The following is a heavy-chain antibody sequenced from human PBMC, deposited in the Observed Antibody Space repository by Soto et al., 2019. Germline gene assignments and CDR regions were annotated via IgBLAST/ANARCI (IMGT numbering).Heavy chain of an antibody. Sequence: SVKVSCKASGGTFSSYAISWVLQAPGQGLEWMGGIIPIFGTANYAQKFQGRVTITADESTSTAYMELSSLRSEDKAVYYCARDRRHYYDSSGPDAFDIWGQGTMVTVS. V-gene: IGHV1-69*13. CDR1: GGTFSSYA. D-gene: IGHD3-22*01. J-gene: IGHJ3*02. CDR3: ARDRRHYYDSSGPDAFDI. CDR2: IIPIFGTA.